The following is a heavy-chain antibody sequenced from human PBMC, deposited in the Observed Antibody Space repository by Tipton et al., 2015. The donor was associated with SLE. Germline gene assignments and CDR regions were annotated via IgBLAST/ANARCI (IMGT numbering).Heavy chain of an antibody. CDR1: EFPFNYYA. D-gene: IGHD3-10*01. Sequence: GSLRLSCVGSEFPFNYYAMTWVRQAPGKGLEWVSSISANGLSTYYADSVKGRFTISRDNARNTLSLQMNSLRAEDTAIYFCARGGSAQKMYYFDYWGQGTLVAVSS. CDR3: ARGGSAQKMYYFDY. V-gene: IGHV3-23*01. CDR2: ISANGLST. J-gene: IGHJ4*02.